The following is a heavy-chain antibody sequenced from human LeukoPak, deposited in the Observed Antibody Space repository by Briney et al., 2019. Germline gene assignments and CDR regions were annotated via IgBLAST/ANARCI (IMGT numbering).Heavy chain of an antibody. Sequence: GGSLRLSCAASGFTFSSYAMHWVRQAPGKGLEWVAVISYDGSNKYYADSVKGRFTISRDNSKNTLYLQMNSLRAEDTAVYYCARGLYSSSWYGDAFDIWGQGTMVTVSS. CDR2: ISYDGSNK. D-gene: IGHD6-13*01. V-gene: IGHV3-30*04. CDR1: GFTFSSYA. J-gene: IGHJ3*02. CDR3: ARGLYSSSWYGDAFDI.